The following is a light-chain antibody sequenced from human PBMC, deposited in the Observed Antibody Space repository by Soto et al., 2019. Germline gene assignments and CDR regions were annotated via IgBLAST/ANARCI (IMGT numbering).Light chain of an antibody. CDR3: QQSYSTPYT. J-gene: IGKJ2*01. CDR1: QSIDSY. Sequence: DIQMTQSPSSLSAFVGDRVTITCRASQSIDSYLNWFQQKPGKAPKLLIYAASNLQSGVPSRFSGSGSGTDFTLTINSLHPEDFATYYCQQSYSTPYTFGQGTNLEIK. V-gene: IGKV1-39*01. CDR2: AAS.